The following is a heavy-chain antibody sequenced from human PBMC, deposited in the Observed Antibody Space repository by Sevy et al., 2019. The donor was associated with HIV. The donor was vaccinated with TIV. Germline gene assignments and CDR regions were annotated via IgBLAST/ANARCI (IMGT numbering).Heavy chain of an antibody. CDR3: TRDIPPDIALDYYYYGMDV. CDR2: IRSKAYGGTT. CDR1: GFTFGDYA. V-gene: IGHV3-49*03. Sequence: GGSLRLSCTASGFTFGDYAMCWFRQAPGKGLECVGFIRSKAYGGTTEYAASVKGRFTISRDDSKSIAYLQMNSLKTEDTAVYYCTRDIPPDIALDYYYYGMDVWGQGTTVTVSS. J-gene: IGHJ6*02. D-gene: IGHD2-15*01.